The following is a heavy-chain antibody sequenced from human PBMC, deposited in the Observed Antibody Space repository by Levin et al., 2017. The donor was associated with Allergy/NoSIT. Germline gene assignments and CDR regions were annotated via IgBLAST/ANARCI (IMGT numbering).Heavy chain of an antibody. Sequence: GGSLRLSCTASGFTFSTYCMTWVRQAPGKGLEWISSITRGDSYRFYADSVRGRFTISRDDSTNTLFLEMDSLRAEDAAVYYCARGKSADAVDWFDPWGQGTQVTVSS. CDR1: GFTFSTYC. CDR2: ITRGDSYR. D-gene: IGHD6-13*01. J-gene: IGHJ5*02. CDR3: ARGKSADAVDWFDP. V-gene: IGHV3-23*01.